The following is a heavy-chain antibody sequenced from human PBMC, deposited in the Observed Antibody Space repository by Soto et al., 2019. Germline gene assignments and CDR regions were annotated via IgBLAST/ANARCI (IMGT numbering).Heavy chain of an antibody. Sequence: GGSLRLSCAASGFTFSSYGMHWVRQAPGKGLEWVAVISYDGSNKYYADSVRGRFTISRDNSKNTLYLQMNSLRAEDTAVYYCAKDLGGYYDSSGYQYDYWGQGT. J-gene: IGHJ4*02. V-gene: IGHV3-30*18. D-gene: IGHD3-22*01. CDR1: GFTFSSYG. CDR3: AKDLGGYYDSSGYQYDY. CDR2: ISYDGSNK.